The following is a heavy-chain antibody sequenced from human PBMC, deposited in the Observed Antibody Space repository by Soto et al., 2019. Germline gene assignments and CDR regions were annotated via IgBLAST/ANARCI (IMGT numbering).Heavy chain of an antibody. Sequence: QVQLVQSGAEVKKPGASVKVSCKASGYTFTSYAMHWVRQAPGQRLEWMGWINAGNGNTKYSQKFQGRVTITRDTSASTAYMELSSLRSEDTAVYYCARDPYSSSWYWGAFDIWGQGTMVTVSS. CDR1: GYTFTSYA. CDR2: INAGNGNT. CDR3: ARDPYSSSWYWGAFDI. V-gene: IGHV1-3*01. J-gene: IGHJ3*02. D-gene: IGHD6-13*01.